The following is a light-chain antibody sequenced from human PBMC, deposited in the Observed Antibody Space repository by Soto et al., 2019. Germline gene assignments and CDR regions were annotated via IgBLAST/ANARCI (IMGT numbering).Light chain of an antibody. CDR2: SNN. CDR3: AAWDDSLNGVI. V-gene: IGLV1-44*01. J-gene: IGLJ2*01. Sequence: QSVLTQPPSASGTPGQRVLISCSGSSSNIGGNTVTWYQQLPGSAPNLLIFSNNQRPSGVPDRISGSKSGSSASLAISGLQSEDEAAYYCAAWDDSLNGVIFGGGTKLTVL. CDR1: SSNIGGNT.